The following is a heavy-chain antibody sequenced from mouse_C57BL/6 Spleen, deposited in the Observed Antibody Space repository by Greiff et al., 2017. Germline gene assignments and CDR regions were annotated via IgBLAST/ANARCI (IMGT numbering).Heavy chain of an antibody. CDR3: ARWEGKTGTEFAY. CDR1: GYTFTSYW. Sequence: QVQLQQPGAELVKPGASVKLSCKASGYTFTSYWMQWVKQRPGQGLEWIGEIDPSDSYTNYNQKFKGKATLTVDTSSSTAYMQLSSLTSEDSAVYYCARWEGKTGTEFAYWGQGTLVTVSA. J-gene: IGHJ3*01. CDR2: IDPSDSYT. V-gene: IGHV1-50*01. D-gene: IGHD4-1*01.